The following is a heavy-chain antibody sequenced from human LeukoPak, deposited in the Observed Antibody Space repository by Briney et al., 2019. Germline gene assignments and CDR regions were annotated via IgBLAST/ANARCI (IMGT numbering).Heavy chain of an antibody. D-gene: IGHD1-26*01. Sequence: PGGSLRLSCAASGFTFSSYWMSWVRQAPGKGLEWVANIKQDGSEKYYVDSVKGRFTISRDNAKNSLYPQMNSLRAEDTALYYCARASLGATSSGFLNYWGQGTLVTVSS. J-gene: IGHJ4*02. CDR3: ARASLGATSSGFLNY. CDR2: IKQDGSEK. V-gene: IGHV3-7*03. CDR1: GFTFSSYW.